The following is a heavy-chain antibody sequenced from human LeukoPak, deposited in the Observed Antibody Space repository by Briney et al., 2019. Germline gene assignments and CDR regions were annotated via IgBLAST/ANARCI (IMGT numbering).Heavy chain of an antibody. CDR1: GFTFSGYG. CDR2: ISYDGSNK. D-gene: IGHD6-25*01. V-gene: IGHV3-30*03. J-gene: IGHJ4*02. Sequence: GRSLRLSCAASGFTFSGYGMHWVRQAPGKGLEWVAVISYDGSNKYYADSVKGRFTISRDNSKNTLYLQMNSLRAEDAAVYYCAILADSSGRGSFDYWGQGTLVTVSS. CDR3: AILADSSGRGSFDY.